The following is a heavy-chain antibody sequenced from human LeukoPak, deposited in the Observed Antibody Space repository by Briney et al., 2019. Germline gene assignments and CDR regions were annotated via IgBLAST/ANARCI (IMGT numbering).Heavy chain of an antibody. J-gene: IGHJ4*02. CDR1: GGSISRSRYS. CDR3: ARHGAQLLYYFDY. CDR2: IAYGGTA. Sequence: SETLSLTCTVSGGSISRSRYSWGWIRQPTGKGLEWIGSIAYGGTAYYNPSLKSRVTISVDTSNNQLSLKLRSVTAADTALYYCARHGAQLLYYFDYWGQGTLVTVSS. V-gene: IGHV4-39*01. D-gene: IGHD2-2*01.